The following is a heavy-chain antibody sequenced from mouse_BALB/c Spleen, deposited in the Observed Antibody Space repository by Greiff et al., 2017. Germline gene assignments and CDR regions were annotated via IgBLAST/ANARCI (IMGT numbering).Heavy chain of an antibody. CDR2: ISTYYGDA. Sequence: QVQLQQSGAELVRPGVSVKISCKGSGYTFTDYAMHWVKQSHAKSLEWIGVISTYYGDASYNQKFKGKATMTVDKSSSTAYMELARLTSEDSAIYYCARQAGTGYAMDYWGQGTSVTVSS. D-gene: IGHD4-1*01. CDR1: GYTFTDYA. CDR3: ARQAGTGYAMDY. V-gene: IGHV1S137*01. J-gene: IGHJ4*01.